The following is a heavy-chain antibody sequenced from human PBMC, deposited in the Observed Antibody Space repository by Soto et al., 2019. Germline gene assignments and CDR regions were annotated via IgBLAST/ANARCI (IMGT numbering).Heavy chain of an antibody. CDR2: IIPIFGTA. Sequence: QVQLVQSGAEVKKPGSSVKVSCKASGGTFSSYAISWVRQAPGQGLEWMGGIIPIFGTANYAQKFQGRVTITADKSTSTAYMELSSLRSEDTAVYYCARRFSCTNGVCGWYFDYWGQGTLVTVSS. CDR1: GGTFSSYA. D-gene: IGHD2-8*01. CDR3: ARRFSCTNGVCGWYFDY. V-gene: IGHV1-69*06. J-gene: IGHJ4*02.